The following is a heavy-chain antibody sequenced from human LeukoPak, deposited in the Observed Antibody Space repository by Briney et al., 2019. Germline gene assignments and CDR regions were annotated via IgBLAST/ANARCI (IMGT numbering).Heavy chain of an antibody. Sequence: GGSLRLSCTASGFTFGDYAMSWFRQAPGKGLEWVGFIRSKAYGGTTEYAASVKGRFTISRDDSKSIASLQMNSLKTEDTAVYYCTRDRYYYDSSGLPDYWGQGTLVTVSS. CDR1: GFTFGDYA. V-gene: IGHV3-49*03. CDR3: TRDRYYYDSSGLPDY. D-gene: IGHD3-22*01. J-gene: IGHJ4*02. CDR2: IRSKAYGGTT.